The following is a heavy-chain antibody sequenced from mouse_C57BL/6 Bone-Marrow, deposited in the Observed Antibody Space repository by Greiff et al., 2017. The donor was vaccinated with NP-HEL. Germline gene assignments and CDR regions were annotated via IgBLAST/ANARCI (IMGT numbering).Heavy chain of an antibody. D-gene: IGHD2-4*01. V-gene: IGHV5-2*01. CDR3: ARRGVSTMITTTRAWFAY. CDR1: EYEFPSHD. J-gene: IGHJ3*01. CDR2: INSDGGST. Sequence: EVNVVESGGGLVQPGESLKLSCESNEYEFPSHDMSWVRKTPEKRLELVAAINSDGGSTYYPDTMERRFIISRDNTKKTLYLQMSSLRSEDTALYYCARRGVSTMITTTRAWFAYWGQGTLVTVSA.